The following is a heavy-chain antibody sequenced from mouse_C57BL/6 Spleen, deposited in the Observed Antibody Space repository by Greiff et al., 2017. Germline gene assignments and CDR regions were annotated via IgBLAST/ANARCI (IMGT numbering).Heavy chain of an antibody. V-gene: IGHV2-6*01. J-gene: IGHJ4*01. Sequence: VQLKESGPGLVAPSPSLSITCTVSGFSLTSYGVDWVRQSPGKGLEWLGVIWGVGSTNYNSALKSRLSISEDNSKSQVFLKMNSLQNDDTAMYYCASHSSGLYYAMDYWGQGTSVTVSA. CDR3: ASHSSGLYYAMDY. CDR1: GFSLTSYG. CDR2: IWGVGST. D-gene: IGHD3-2*02.